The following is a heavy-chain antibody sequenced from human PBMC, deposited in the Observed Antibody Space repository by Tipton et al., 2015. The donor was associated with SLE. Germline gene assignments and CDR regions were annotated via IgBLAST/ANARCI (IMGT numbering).Heavy chain of an antibody. J-gene: IGHJ6*03. CDR2: INHSGST. CDR1: GGSFSGYY. V-gene: IGHV4-34*01. CDR3: ARVAPYYDFWSGSYYYYYYYMDV. D-gene: IGHD3-3*01. Sequence: TLSLTCAVYGGSFSGYYWSWIRQPPGKGLEWIGKINHSGSTNYNPSLKSRVTISGDMSKNQFSMKLSSVTAADTAVYYCARVAPYYDFWSGSYYYYYYYMDVWGKGTTVTVSS.